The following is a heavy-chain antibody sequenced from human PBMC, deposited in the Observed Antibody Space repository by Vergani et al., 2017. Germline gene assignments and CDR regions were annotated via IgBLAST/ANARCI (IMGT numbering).Heavy chain of an antibody. Sequence: QLQLQQSGPGLVKPSETLFLTCTVSADSISSGSYYWGWIRQPPGKSLEWIGSIYYSGLTYYNPSLKSRVAISVDTSKNQFSLKVTSVTAADTAVYFCARDGKRYCSSTSCSPGYYYYYMDGWGKGTTVTVSS. J-gene: IGHJ6*03. CDR3: ARDGKRYCSSTSCSPGYYYYYMDG. D-gene: IGHD2-2*01. CDR1: ADSISSGSYY. V-gene: IGHV4-39*02. CDR2: IYYSGLT.